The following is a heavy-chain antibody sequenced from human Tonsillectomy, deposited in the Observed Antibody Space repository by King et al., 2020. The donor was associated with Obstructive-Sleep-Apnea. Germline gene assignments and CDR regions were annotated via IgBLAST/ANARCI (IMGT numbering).Heavy chain of an antibody. V-gene: IGHV1-18*04. Sequence: VQLVESGAEVKKPGASVKVSCKASGYTFTSYGISWVRQAPGQGLEWMGWISAYNGNTNYAQKLQGRVTMTTDTSKSTAYMELRSLRSDDTAVYYCARTGVVAATLGDNWFDPWGQGTLVTVSS. CDR1: GYTFTSYG. J-gene: IGHJ5*02. D-gene: IGHD2-15*01. CDR2: ISAYNGNT. CDR3: ARTGVVAATLGDNWFDP.